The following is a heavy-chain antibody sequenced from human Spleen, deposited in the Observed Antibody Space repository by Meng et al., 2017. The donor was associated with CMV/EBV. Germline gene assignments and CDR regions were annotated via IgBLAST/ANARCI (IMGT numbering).Heavy chain of an antibody. Sequence: QVQLVQSGAEVKKPGASVKVSCKASGYTFTSYDINWVRQATGQGLEWMGWMNSKSGNTGYALKFQGRVTMTRNTSINTAYMELSSLRSEDTAVYYCAGFDPGWFDPWGQGTLVTVSS. CDR3: AGFDPGWFDP. D-gene: IGHD3-9*01. CDR2: MNSKSGNT. CDR1: GYTFTSYD. J-gene: IGHJ5*02. V-gene: IGHV1-8*01.